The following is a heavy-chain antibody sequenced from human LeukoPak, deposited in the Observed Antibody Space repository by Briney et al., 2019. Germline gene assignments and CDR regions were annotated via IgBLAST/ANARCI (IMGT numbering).Heavy chain of an antibody. CDR2: IYYSGST. D-gene: IGHD4-17*01. CDR3: ARLPDYGDYGGLLYDY. CDR1: GGSISSSSYY. Sequence: SETLSHTCTVSGGSISSSSYYWGWIRQPPGKGLEWIGSIYYSGSTYYNPSLKSRVTISVDTSKNQFSLKLSSVTAADTAVYYCARLPDYGDYGGLLYDYWGQGTLVTVSS. V-gene: IGHV4-39*01. J-gene: IGHJ4*02.